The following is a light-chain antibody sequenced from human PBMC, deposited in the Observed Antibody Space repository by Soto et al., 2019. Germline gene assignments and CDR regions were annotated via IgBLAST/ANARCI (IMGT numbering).Light chain of an antibody. J-gene: IGKJ2*01. V-gene: IGKV1-5*01. CDR1: QSISRW. CDR3: QQYNSYYPYT. CDR2: DAS. Sequence: DIKMTQFPSTLSASVGDRVIITCRASQSISRWLAWYQQKPGKAPKVLIYDASFLESGVPSMFSGSGSGTDFTLTICSLHHDDLATYYCQQYNSYYPYTFGQGTKLEIQ.